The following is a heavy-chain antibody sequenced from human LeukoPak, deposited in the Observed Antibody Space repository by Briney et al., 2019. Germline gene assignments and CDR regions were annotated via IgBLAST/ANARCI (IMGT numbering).Heavy chain of an antibody. CDR3: ARGVKGYYYYMDV. CDR1: GYSISSGYY. V-gene: IGHV4-38-2*02. Sequence: PSETLSLTCTVSGYSISSGYYWGWIRQPPGKGLEWIGSIYHSGSTYYNPSLKSRVTISVDTSKNQFSLKLSSVTAADTAVYYCARGVKGYYYYMDVWGKGTTVTVSS. CDR2: IYHSGST. J-gene: IGHJ6*03. D-gene: IGHD3-16*02.